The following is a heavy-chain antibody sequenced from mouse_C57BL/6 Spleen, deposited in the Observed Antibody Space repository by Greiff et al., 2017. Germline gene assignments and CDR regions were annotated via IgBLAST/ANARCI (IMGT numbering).Heavy chain of an antibody. CDR1: GYAFSSYW. CDR2: IYPGDGDT. CDR3: ARIDESPHWYVDV. J-gene: IGHJ1*03. Sequence: QVQLQQSGAELVKPGASVKISCKASGYAFSSYWMNWVKQRPGKGLEWIGQIYPGDGDTNYTGQFKGKATLTADKSSSTAYMQLSSLTSEDSAVYVGARIDESPHWYVDVWGTGTTVTVSS. V-gene: IGHV1-80*01.